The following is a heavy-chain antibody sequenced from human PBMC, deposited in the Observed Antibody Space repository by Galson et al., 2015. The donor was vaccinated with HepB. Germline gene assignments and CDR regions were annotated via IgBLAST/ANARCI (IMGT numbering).Heavy chain of an antibody. CDR2: VGTAGDT. Sequence: SLRLSCAASGFTFSSYDMHWVRQATGKGLEWVSAVGTAGDTYYPGSVKGRFTISRENAKNSLYLQMNSLRAGDTAVYYCARGHGSGWPNDYWGQGTLVTVSS. J-gene: IGHJ4*02. D-gene: IGHD6-19*01. CDR1: GFTFSSYD. CDR3: ARGHGSGWPNDY. V-gene: IGHV3-13*04.